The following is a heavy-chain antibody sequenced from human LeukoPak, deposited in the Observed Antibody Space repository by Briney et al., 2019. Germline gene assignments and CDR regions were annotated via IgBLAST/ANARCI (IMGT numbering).Heavy chain of an antibody. CDR1: GFTFDDYA. D-gene: IGHD3-22*01. CDR3: AKVLGYYDSSGYYQEGGFDY. Sequence: PGGSLRLPCAASGFTFDDYAMHWVRQAPGKGLEWVSLISGHGVSTYYADSVKGRFTISRDNSKNSLYLQMNSLRTEDTALYYCAKVLGYYDSSGYYQEGGFDYWGQGTLVTVSS. V-gene: IGHV3-43*02. CDR2: ISGHGVST. J-gene: IGHJ4*02.